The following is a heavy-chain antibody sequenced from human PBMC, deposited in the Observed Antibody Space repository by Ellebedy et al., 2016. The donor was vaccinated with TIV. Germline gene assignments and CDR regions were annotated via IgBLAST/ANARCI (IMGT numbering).Heavy chain of an antibody. D-gene: IGHD6-13*01. Sequence: AASVKVSCKASGYTFTSYYMHWVRQAPGQGLEWMGIINPSGGSTSYAQKLQGRVTMTRDTSTSTVYMELSSLRSEDTALYYCSKRAMAAAGYGMDVWGQGTTVTVSS. CDR3: SKRAMAAAGYGMDV. J-gene: IGHJ6*02. CDR2: INPSGGST. CDR1: GYTFTSYY. V-gene: IGHV1-46*04.